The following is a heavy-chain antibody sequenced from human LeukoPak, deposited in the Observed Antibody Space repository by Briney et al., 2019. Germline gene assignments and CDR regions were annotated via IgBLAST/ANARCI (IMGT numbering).Heavy chain of an antibody. CDR2: IIASSGST. D-gene: IGHD5-12*01. CDR3: VKGGYDYVEVAYFDF. CDR1: GFTFSSYA. V-gene: IGHV3-23*01. Sequence: PGGSLRLSCAASGFTFSSYAMSWVRQAPGKGLEWVSIIIASSGSTFYADSVKGRFTISRDNSKNTLYLQMNGLRVADTAVYYCVKGGYDYVEVAYFDFWGQGTLVTVSS. J-gene: IGHJ4*02.